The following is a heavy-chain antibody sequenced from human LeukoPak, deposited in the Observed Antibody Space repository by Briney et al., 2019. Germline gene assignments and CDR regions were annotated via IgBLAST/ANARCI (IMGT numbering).Heavy chain of an antibody. J-gene: IGHJ5*02. D-gene: IGHD3-3*01. CDR2: MNPNSGNT. Sequence: GASVKVSCKASGYTFTSYDINWVRQATGQGLEWMGWMNPNSGNTGYAQKFQGRVTITRNTSISTAYMELSSLRSEDTAVYYCATGRLYDFWSGYYTGPPQGWFDPWGQGTLVTVSS. CDR3: ATGRLYDFWSGYYTGPPQGWFDP. V-gene: IGHV1-8*03. CDR1: GYTFTSYD.